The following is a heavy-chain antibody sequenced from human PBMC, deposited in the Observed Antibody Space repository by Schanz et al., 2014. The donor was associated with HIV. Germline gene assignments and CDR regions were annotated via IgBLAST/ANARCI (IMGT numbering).Heavy chain of an antibody. V-gene: IGHV3-7*01. Sequence: EVRLVESGGGLVQSGGSLRLSCAASGFSFSNFWVTWVRQAPGKRLEWVANIKQDESEKYYADSVKGRFTISRDNSKNTMYLKMNSLRVDDTAVYYCAKDRNYYDNRYLGKGNYYYYYGMDVWGQGTTVTVSS. CDR2: IKQDESEK. J-gene: IGHJ6*02. CDR1: GFSFSNFW. CDR3: AKDRNYYDNRYLGKGNYYYYYGMDV. D-gene: IGHD3-22*01.